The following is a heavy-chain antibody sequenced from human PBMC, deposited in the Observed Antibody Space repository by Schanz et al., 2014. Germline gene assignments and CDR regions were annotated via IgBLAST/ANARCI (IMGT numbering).Heavy chain of an antibody. D-gene: IGHD3-10*01. J-gene: IGHJ3*02. CDR2: INAHTGNT. V-gene: IGHV1-18*01. CDR1: GYIFGSHG. Sequence: QVQLVQSGAEVKKPGASVKVSCKASGYIFGSHGMTWVRQAPGQGPELMGWINAHTGNTQYAQKFQGRVNMTRDTVTTTVHLELTRLRTDDTAIYYCARVHSATYHYNSPGAFDIWGQGTRVTVSS. CDR3: ARVHSATYHYNSPGAFDI.